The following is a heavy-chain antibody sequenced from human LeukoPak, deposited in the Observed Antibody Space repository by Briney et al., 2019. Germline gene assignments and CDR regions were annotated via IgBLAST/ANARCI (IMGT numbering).Heavy chain of an antibody. Sequence: GGSLRLSCAASGFTFSSYEMNWVRQAPGKGLEWVSSISTSSSYIYYADSVKGRFTISRDNAKNSLCLQMNSLRAEDTALYYCARGAVVVAATDDAFEIWGQGTMVTVSS. V-gene: IGHV3-21*01. CDR1: GFTFSSYE. D-gene: IGHD2-15*01. CDR2: ISTSSSYI. J-gene: IGHJ3*02. CDR3: ARGAVVVAATDDAFEI.